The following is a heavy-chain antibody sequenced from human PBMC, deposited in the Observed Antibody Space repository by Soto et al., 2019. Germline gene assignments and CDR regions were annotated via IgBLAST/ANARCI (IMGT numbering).Heavy chain of an antibody. J-gene: IGHJ4*02. V-gene: IGHV4-31*03. CDR3: ARGRVVASGSHLFDY. CDR2: VYYSGST. D-gene: IGHD3-10*01. Sequence: QVQLQESGPGLVKPSQTLSLTCTVSGGSISSGGYYWSWIRQHPGKGLEWIGYVYYSGSTYYNPALKRRVTISVDTSKNQFSLKLSSVTAADTAVYYCARGRVVASGSHLFDYWGQGTLVTVSS. CDR1: GGSISSGGYY.